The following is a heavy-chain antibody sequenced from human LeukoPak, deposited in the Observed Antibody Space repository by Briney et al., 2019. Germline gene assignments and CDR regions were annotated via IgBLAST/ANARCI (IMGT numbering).Heavy chain of an antibody. J-gene: IGHJ4*02. CDR1: GGTFISYA. V-gene: IGHV1-69*01. Sequence: GSSVKVSCKASGGTFISYAISWVRQAPGQGLEWMGGVIPIFGTANYAQKFQGRVTITADESTSTAYMELSSLRSEDTAVYYCARNHGRCSSTSCYAGTQYFDYWGQGTLVTVSS. CDR2: VIPIFGTA. D-gene: IGHD2-2*01. CDR3: ARNHGRCSSTSCYAGTQYFDY.